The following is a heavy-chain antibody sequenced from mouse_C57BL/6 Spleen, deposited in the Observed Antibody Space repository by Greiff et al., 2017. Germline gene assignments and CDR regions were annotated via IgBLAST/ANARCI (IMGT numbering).Heavy chain of an antibody. J-gene: IGHJ2*01. D-gene: IGHD5-5*01. CDR1: GYTFTDYY. CDR3: ARDYPPFDY. Sequence: VQLQQSGPELVKPGASVKISCKASGYTFTDYYMNWVKQSHGKSLEWIGDINPNNGGTSYNQKFKGKATLTVDKSSSTAYMELRSLTSEDSAVYYCARDYPPFDYWGKGTTLTVSS. CDR2: INPNNGGT. V-gene: IGHV1-26*01.